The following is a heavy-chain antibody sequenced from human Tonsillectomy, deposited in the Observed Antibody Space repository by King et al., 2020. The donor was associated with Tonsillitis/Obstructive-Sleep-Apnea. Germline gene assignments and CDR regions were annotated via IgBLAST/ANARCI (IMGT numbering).Heavy chain of an antibody. J-gene: IGHJ4*02. CDR3: AHTYDSSGSFDC. Sequence: QLVQSGAEVKKTGSSVKVSCKASGYTFTYRYLHWVLQAPGQALEWMVWITPFNGDANYAQSFQDRVTITRDRSMTTAYMELSSLRSEDTAMYYCAHTYDSSGSFDCWGQGTLVSVSS. D-gene: IGHD3-22*01. V-gene: IGHV1-45*02. CDR1: GYTFTYRY. CDR2: ITPFNGDA.